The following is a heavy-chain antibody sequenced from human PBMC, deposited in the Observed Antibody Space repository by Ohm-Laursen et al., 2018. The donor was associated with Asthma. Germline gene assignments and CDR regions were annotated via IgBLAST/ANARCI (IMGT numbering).Heavy chain of an antibody. CDR3: ARDTVNAFEN. D-gene: IGHD4-17*01. CDR1: GASITRNF. V-gene: IGHV4-59*01. J-gene: IGHJ3*02. CDR2: MYYIGSP. Sequence: SETLSLTCAVSGASITRNFWDWIRQSPGKGLEWIGSMYYIGSPKYNPSLESRVTMSVDTSKNQFSLRLSSLTAADTAVYYCARDTVNAFENWGQGLMVTVSS.